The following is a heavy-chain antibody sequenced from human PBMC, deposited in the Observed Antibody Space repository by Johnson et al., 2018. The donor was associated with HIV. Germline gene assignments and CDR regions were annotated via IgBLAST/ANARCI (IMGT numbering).Heavy chain of an antibody. V-gene: IGHV3-33*06. J-gene: IGHJ3*01. D-gene: IGHD1-26*01. Sequence: QVQLVESGGGVVQPGRSLRLSCAASGFTFSTYGMHWVRQAPGKGLEWVAVTWYDGSNQYYADSVKGRFSISRDNSKNTLYLQMNSLRAEDTAVYYCAKGRRGASGSYNVWGQGTMVTVAS. CDR2: TWYDGSNQ. CDR1: GFTFSTYG. CDR3: AKGRRGASGSYNV.